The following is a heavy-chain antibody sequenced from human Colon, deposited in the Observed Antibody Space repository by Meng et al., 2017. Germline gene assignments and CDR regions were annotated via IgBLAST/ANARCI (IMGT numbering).Heavy chain of an antibody. V-gene: IGHV4-34*01. CDR3: ARPHSGSYYGKTYYFDY. Sequence: SETLSLTCAVYGGSFSGYYWSWIRQPPGKGLEWIGEINHSGSTNYNPSLKSRVTISVDTSKNQFSLKLSSVTAADTAVYYCARPHSGSYYGKTYYFDYWGQGTLVTVSS. J-gene: IGHJ4*02. D-gene: IGHD1-26*01. CDR1: GGSFSGYY. CDR2: INHSGST.